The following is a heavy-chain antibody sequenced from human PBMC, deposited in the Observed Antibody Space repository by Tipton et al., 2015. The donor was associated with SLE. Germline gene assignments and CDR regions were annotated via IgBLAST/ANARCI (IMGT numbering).Heavy chain of an antibody. CDR2: ISGSGGST. Sequence: SLRLSCAASGFTFSSYAMSWVRQAPGKGLEWVSTISGSGGSTYYADSVKGRFTISRDNSKNTLYLQMNSLRAEDTAVYYCAKDGGPGVVIAIPDYWGQGTLVTVSS. CDR1: GFTFSSYA. D-gene: IGHD2-21*01. J-gene: IGHJ4*02. CDR3: AKDGGPGVVIAIPDY. V-gene: IGHV3-23*01.